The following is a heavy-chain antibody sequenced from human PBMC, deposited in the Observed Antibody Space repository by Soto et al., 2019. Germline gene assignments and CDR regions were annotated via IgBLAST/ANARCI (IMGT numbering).Heavy chain of an antibody. D-gene: IGHD4-17*01. Sequence: QVQLQESGPGLVKSSETLALTCTVSGGSVSSGNYFWSWIRQPPGKGLEWIGYIHSSGSTNYNPSLKSRVTISLDTSRNQFSLKLTSVTAADTAVYYCAILSKPTAVTTAFRGGYGLDVWGQGTTVTVSS. V-gene: IGHV4-61*01. CDR3: AILSKPTAVTTAFRGGYGLDV. CDR1: GGSVSSGNYF. CDR2: IHSSGST. J-gene: IGHJ6*02.